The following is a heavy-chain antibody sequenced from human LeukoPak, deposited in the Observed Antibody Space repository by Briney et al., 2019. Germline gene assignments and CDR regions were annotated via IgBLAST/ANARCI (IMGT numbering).Heavy chain of an antibody. CDR3: ARHDLRSTDFGY. Sequence: SETLSLTCTVSGGSISSYYWSWIRQPPGKGLEWFGYIYYSGSTNYNPSLKSRVTISVDTSKNQFSLKLSSVTAADTAVYYCARHDLRSTDFGYWGQGTLVTVSS. CDR2: IYYSGST. V-gene: IGHV4-59*08. CDR1: GGSISSYY. J-gene: IGHJ4*02. D-gene: IGHD5/OR15-5a*01.